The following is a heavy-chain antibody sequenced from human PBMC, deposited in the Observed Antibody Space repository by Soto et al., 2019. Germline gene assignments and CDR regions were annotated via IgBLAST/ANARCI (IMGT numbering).Heavy chain of an antibody. V-gene: IGHV3-7*01. J-gene: IGHJ5*02. CDR1: GFTFSSYW. CDR2: IKQDGSEK. Sequence: EVQLVESGGGLVQPGGSLRLSCAASGFTFSSYWMSWVRQAPGKGLEWVANIKQDGSEKYYVDSVKGRFTISRDNAKNSPYLQMNSLRAEDTAVYYCARARPIVATINWFDPWGQGTLVTVTS. CDR3: ARARPIVATINWFDP. D-gene: IGHD5-12*01.